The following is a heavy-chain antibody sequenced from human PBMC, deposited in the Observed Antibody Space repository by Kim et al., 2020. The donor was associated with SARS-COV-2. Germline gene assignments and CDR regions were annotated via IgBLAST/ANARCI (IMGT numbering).Heavy chain of an antibody. CDR2: IKSQSDGATA. CDR1: GFPFSDSW. J-gene: IGHJ4*02. CDR3: TAVSMR. V-gene: IGHV3-15*01. D-gene: IGHD2-2*01. Sequence: GGSLRLSCVVSGFPFSDSWFNWVRQSPGKGLEWVGRIKSQSDGATADLAATGQGSFAISRDDSKNTLYLLMNSLRTDDSDVYYCTAVSMRWGQGTLVTVSS.